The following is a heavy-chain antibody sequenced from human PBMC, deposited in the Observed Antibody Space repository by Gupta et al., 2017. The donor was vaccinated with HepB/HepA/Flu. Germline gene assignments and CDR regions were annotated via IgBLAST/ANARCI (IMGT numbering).Heavy chain of an antibody. CDR3: ARLNRELLPNDAFDI. V-gene: IGHV4-39*01. J-gene: IGHJ3*02. Sequence: QLQLQESGPGLVKPSETLSLTCTVSGGSISSSSYYWGWIRQPPGKGLEWIGSIYYSGSTYYNPSLKSRVTISVDTSKNQFSLKLSSVTAADTAVYYCARLNRELLPNDAFDIWGQGTMVTVSS. CDR2: IYYSGST. D-gene: IGHD1-26*01. CDR1: GGSISSSSYY.